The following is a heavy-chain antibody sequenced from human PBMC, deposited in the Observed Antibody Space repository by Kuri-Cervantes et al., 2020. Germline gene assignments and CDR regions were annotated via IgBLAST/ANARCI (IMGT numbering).Heavy chain of an antibody. D-gene: IGHD1-26*01. CDR2: MNPNSGNT. CDR1: GGTFSSYD. Sequence: ASVKVSCKASGGTFSSYDINWVRQATGQGLEWMGWMNPNSGNTGYAQKFQGRVTMTRNTSISTAYMELSSLRSEDTAVYYCSRARLVGYYYYYGMDVWGQGTMVTVSS. J-gene: IGHJ6*02. V-gene: IGHV1-8*02. CDR3: SRARLVGYYYYYGMDV.